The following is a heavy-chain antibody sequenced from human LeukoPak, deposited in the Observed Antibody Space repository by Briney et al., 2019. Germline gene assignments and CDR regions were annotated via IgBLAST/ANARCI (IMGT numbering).Heavy chain of an antibody. J-gene: IGHJ6*02. CDR3: AACVRDSSGYSYYYYGMDV. V-gene: IGHV4-34*01. CDR1: GGSCSGYY. D-gene: IGHD3-22*01. CDR2: INHSGST. Sequence: SETLSLTCAVDGGSCSGYYWSWIRQPPGKVLEWIGEINHSGSTNYTPSLKSRVTISVDTSKNQFSLKLSAVTAADTAVYYCAACVRDSSGYSYYYYGMDVWGQGTTVTAAS.